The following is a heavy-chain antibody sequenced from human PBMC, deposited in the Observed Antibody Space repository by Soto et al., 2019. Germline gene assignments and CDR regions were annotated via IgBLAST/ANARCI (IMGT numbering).Heavy chain of an antibody. CDR3: ARESEDLTSNFDY. CDR1: GLTFSRYS. V-gene: IGHV3-21*01. CDR2: ISSTTNYI. J-gene: IGHJ4*02. Sequence: EVPLVESGGGLVRPGGSLRRSCAAPGLTFSRYSMNWDHQAPGKGLEWVSSISSTTNYIYYADSMQGRFTVSRDNAKNSVYLDMTSLRAEDTGVYYCARESEDLTSNFDYWGQGTLVTVSS.